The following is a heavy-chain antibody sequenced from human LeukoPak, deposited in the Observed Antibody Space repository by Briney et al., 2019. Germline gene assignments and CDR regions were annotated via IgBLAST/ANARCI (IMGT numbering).Heavy chain of an antibody. Sequence: SETLSLTCTVSGGSISSSSYYWGWIRQPPGKGLEWIGSIYYSGSTYYNPSLKSRVTIYVDTKKKKFSVKVRDMTDADTAVYYCARPRISYSSGWYRGDKDLPDDYWGQGTLVTVSS. J-gene: IGHJ4*02. V-gene: IGHV4-39*01. CDR1: GGSISSSSYY. D-gene: IGHD6-19*01. CDR3: ARPRISYSSGWYRGDKDLPDDY. CDR2: IYYSGST.